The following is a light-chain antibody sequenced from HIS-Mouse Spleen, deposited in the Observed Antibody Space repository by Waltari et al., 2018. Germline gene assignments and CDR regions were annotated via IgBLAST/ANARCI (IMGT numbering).Light chain of an antibody. J-gene: IGKJ5*01. CDR2: AAS. CDR1: QSISSY. V-gene: IGKV1-39*01. CDR3: QQSYSTPPA. Sequence: DIHMTQSPSSLSASVGDRVTITCRASQSISSYLNWYQQKPGKDPKLLIYAASSLQSGVPSRFSGSGSGTDFTLTISSLQPEDFATYYCQQSYSTPPAFGQGTRLEIK.